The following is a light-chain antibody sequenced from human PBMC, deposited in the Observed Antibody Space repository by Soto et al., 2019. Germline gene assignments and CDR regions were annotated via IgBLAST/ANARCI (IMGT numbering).Light chain of an antibody. CDR3: LQRSNWPPTWT. J-gene: IGKJ1*01. CDR1: QSVSSY. CDR2: DAS. Sequence: EIVLSQSPATLSLSPGERATLSCRASQSVSSYLAWYQHIPGQAPRLLIYDASKRATGIPARFSGSGSGTDFTFTISSLEPEDFAVYYCLQRSNWPPTWTFGQGTKVEVK. V-gene: IGKV3-11*01.